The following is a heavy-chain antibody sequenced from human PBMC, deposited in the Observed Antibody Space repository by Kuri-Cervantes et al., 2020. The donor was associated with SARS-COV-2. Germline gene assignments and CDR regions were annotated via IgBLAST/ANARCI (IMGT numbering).Heavy chain of an antibody. J-gene: IGHJ4*02. D-gene: IGHD7-27*01. CDR2: IYYSGST. Sequence: LRLSCTASGYSISSGYYWGWIRQPPGKGLEWIGYIYYSGSTYYNPSLKSRVTISVDTSKNQFSLKLSSVTAADTAVYYCARGGNWAPIDYWGQGTLVTVSS. CDR1: GYSISSGYY. CDR3: ARGGNWAPIDY. V-gene: IGHV4-30-4*08.